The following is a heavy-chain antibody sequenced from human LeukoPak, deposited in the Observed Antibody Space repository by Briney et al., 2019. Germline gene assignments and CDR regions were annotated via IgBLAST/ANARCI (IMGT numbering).Heavy chain of an antibody. J-gene: IGHJ6*03. CDR3: AKDGLYDFWSKFFYYMDV. D-gene: IGHD3-3*01. Sequence: GGSLRLSCAASGFTFDDYAMHWVRQAPGKGLEWVSLISGDGGSTSYADSVKGRFTISRDNSKNSLYLQMNSLRTEDTTLYYCAKDGLYDFWSKFFYYMDVWGKGTTVTVSS. CDR2: ISGDGGST. V-gene: IGHV3-43*02. CDR1: GFTFDDYA.